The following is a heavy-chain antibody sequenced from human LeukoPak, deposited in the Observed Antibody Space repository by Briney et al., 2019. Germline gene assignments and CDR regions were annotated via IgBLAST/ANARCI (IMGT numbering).Heavy chain of an antibody. J-gene: IGHJ4*02. CDR1: GFTFNGYG. D-gene: IGHD6-13*01. CDR3: ARDAGSSWFYFDS. V-gene: IGHV3-7*01. CDR2: IKQDESEK. Sequence: GGSLRLSCAASGFTFNGYGMNWVRQAPGKGLEWVANIKQDESEKNYVDSVKGRFTISRDNAKNSLFLQMNSLRAEDTAMYYCARDAGSSWFYFDSWGQGTLVTVSS.